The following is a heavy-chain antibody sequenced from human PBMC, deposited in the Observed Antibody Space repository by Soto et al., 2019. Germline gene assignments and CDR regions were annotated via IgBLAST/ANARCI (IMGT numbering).Heavy chain of an antibody. D-gene: IGHD2-15*01. CDR1: GGTFSSYA. Sequence: QVQLVQSGAEVKKPGSSVKVSCKASGGTFSSYAISWVRQAPGQGLEWMGGIIPIFGTANYAQKFQGRVTITADESTSTAYMELSRLRSEDTAVYYCAAGYCSGGSCYQTDYYYYGMDVWGQGTTVTVSS. J-gene: IGHJ6*02. V-gene: IGHV1-69*01. CDR2: IIPIFGTA. CDR3: AAGYCSGGSCYQTDYYYYGMDV.